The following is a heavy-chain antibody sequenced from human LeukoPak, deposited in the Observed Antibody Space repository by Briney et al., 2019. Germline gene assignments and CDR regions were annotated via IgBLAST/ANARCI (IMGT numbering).Heavy chain of an antibody. CDR2: ISSSSSYI. Sequence: GGSLRLSCAASGFTFSSYSMNWVRQAPGKGLEWVSSISSSSSYIYYADSVKGRFTISRDNAKNSLYLQMNSLRAEDTAVYYCARDSSSWYYFDYWGQGTLVTVSS. V-gene: IGHV3-21*01. D-gene: IGHD6-13*01. CDR1: GFTFSSYS. CDR3: ARDSSSWYYFDY. J-gene: IGHJ4*02.